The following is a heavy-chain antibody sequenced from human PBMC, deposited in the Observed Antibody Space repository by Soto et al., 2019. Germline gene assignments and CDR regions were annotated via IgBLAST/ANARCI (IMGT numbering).Heavy chain of an antibody. CDR3: ARDLPDYYDSSGYYGYYGMDV. Sequence: ASVKVSCKASGYTFTSYGISWVRQAPGQGLEWMGWISAYNGNTNYAQKLQGRVTMTTDTSRSTAYMELRSLRSDDTAVYYCARDLPDYYDSSGYYGYYGMDVWGQGTTVTVSS. CDR1: GYTFTSYG. J-gene: IGHJ6*02. V-gene: IGHV1-18*01. CDR2: ISAYNGNT. D-gene: IGHD3-22*01.